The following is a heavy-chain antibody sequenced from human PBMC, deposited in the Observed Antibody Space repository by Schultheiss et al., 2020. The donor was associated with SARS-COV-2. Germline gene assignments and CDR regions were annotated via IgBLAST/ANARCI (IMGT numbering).Heavy chain of an antibody. V-gene: IGHV1-8*02. D-gene: IGHD3-9*01. CDR1: GYTFTSYY. CDR2: MNPNSGNT. CDR3: ASNPDWLPIGGDV. Sequence: ASVKVSCKASGYTFTSYYMHWVRQATGQGLEWMGWMNPNSGNTGYAQKLQGRVTMTTDTSTSTAYMELSSLRSEDTAVYYCASNPDWLPIGGDVWGQGTTVTVSS. J-gene: IGHJ6*02.